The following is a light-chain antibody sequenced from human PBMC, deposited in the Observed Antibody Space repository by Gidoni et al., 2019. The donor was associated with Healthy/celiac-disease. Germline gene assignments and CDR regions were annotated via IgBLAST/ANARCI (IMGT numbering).Light chain of an antibody. J-gene: IGKJ2*04. CDR2: AAS. CDR1: QSISSD. V-gene: IGKV1-39*01. Sequence: DIQMTQSPSSLSASVGDRVTITCRASQSISSDLNWYQQKPGKAPKLLIYAASSLQSGVPSRFSGSGSGTDCTLTISSLQPEDFATYYCQQSYSTPCSFGQGTKLEIK. CDR3: QQSYSTPCS.